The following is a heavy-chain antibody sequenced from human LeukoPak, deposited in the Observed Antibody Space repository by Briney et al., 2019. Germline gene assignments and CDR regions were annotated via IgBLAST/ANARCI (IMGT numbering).Heavy chain of an antibody. Sequence: PSETLSLTCTVSGGSISSGSYYWSWIRQPAGKGLEWIGRIYTSGSTNYNPSLKSRVTISVDTSKNQFSLKLSSVTAADTAVYYCARDSRGYSYGPLGQFDYWGQGTLVTVSS. V-gene: IGHV4-61*02. J-gene: IGHJ4*02. D-gene: IGHD5-18*01. CDR3: ARDSRGYSYGPLGQFDY. CDR2: IYTSGST. CDR1: GGSISSGSYY.